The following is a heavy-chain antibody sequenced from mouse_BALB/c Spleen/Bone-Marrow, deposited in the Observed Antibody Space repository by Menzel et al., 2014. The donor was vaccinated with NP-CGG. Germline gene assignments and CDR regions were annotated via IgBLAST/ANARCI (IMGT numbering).Heavy chain of an antibody. J-gene: IGHJ3*01. CDR3: ASYYYGSSGFAY. D-gene: IGHD1-1*01. CDR1: GFNIKDTY. CDR2: IDPANGNT. V-gene: IGHV14-3*02. Sequence: EVQLVESGAELVKPGASVKLSCTASGFNIKDTYIHWVKQRPEQGLEWIGRIDPANGNTKYDPKFQGKATITADTSSNTAYLQLSSLTSEDTAVYYCASYYYGSSGFAYWGQGTLVTVSA.